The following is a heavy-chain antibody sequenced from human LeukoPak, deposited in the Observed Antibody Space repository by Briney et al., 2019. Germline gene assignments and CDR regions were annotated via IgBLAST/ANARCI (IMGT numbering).Heavy chain of an antibody. CDR1: GFTFSGSA. CDR3: TRLGAAAGSD. CDR2: IRSKANSHAT. Sequence: GGSLRLSCAASGFTFSGSAMHWVRQASGKGLEWVGRIRSKANSHATAYAASVKGRFTISRDDSKNTAYLQMNSLKTEDTAVYYCTRLGAAAGSDWGQGTLVTVSS. J-gene: IGHJ4*02. D-gene: IGHD6-13*01. V-gene: IGHV3-73*01.